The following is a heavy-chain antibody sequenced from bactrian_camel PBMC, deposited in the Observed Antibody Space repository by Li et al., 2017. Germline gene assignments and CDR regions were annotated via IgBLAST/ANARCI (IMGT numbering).Heavy chain of an antibody. J-gene: IGHJ4*01. V-gene: IGHV3S53*01. CDR1: GDTYRRYC. D-gene: IGHD4*01. Sequence: HVQLVESGGGSVQAGGSLRLSCAATGDTYRRYCLAWFRQAPGKQREGVASINSDGSTSYADAVKGRFTISKDNAKNTLYLQLNSLKSEDTAMYYCAKGGDDDTLIGARRSQGTQVTVS. CDR2: INSDGST.